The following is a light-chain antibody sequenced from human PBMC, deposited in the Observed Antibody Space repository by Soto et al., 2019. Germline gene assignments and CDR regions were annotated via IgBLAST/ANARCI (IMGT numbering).Light chain of an antibody. CDR3: QQYNNWPIT. CDR2: GAS. Sequence: IVLTQSPATLSLSPGKRATLSCRASQSVSSNLAWYQQKPGQAPRLLIYGASTRATGIPARFSGSGSGTEFTLTISSLQSEDFAVYYCQQYNNWPITFGQGTRLEIK. J-gene: IGKJ5*01. CDR1: QSVSSN. V-gene: IGKV3-15*01.